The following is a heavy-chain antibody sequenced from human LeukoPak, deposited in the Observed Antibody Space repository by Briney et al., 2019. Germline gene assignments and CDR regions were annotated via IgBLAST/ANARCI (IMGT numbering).Heavy chain of an antibody. Sequence: GESLKVSCKGSGYSFTSYWIGWVRQMPGKGLEWMGIIYPGDSDTRYSPSFQGQVTISADKSISTAYLQWSSLKASDTAMYYCARQAGYCSSTSCSGGSIDYWGQGTLVTVSS. CDR1: GYSFTSYW. J-gene: IGHJ4*02. CDR2: IYPGDSDT. V-gene: IGHV5-51*01. D-gene: IGHD2-2*01. CDR3: ARQAGYCSSTSCSGGSIDY.